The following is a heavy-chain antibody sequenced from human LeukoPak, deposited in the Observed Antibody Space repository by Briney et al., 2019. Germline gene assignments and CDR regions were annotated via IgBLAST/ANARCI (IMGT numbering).Heavy chain of an antibody. D-gene: IGHD2-21*02. V-gene: IGHV3-30*02. J-gene: IGHJ5*02. Sequence: GRTLRLSCAASGFIFSISDMHWVRQTPGKALAWVAFIRSDGSAECYADSVKGRFTISRDHSKNTLYLQMNSLGAEDTAVYYCATDFGDGPWFDPWGQGTLVTVSS. CDR1: GFIFSISD. CDR2: IRSDGSAE. CDR3: ATDFGDGPWFDP.